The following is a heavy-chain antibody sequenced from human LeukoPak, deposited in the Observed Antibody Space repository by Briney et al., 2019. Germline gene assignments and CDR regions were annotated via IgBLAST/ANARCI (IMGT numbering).Heavy chain of an antibody. Sequence: GGSLRLSCAASGFTFSSYSMNWVRQAPGKGLEWVSSISSSSSYIYYADSVKGRFTISRDNAKNSLYPQMNSLRAEDTAVYYCARAAAGNIDYWGQGTLVTVSS. CDR2: ISSSSSYI. D-gene: IGHD6-13*01. V-gene: IGHV3-21*01. J-gene: IGHJ4*02. CDR3: ARAAAGNIDY. CDR1: GFTFSSYS.